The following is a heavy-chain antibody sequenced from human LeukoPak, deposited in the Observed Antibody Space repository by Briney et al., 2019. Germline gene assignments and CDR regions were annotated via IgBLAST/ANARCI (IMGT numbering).Heavy chain of an antibody. V-gene: IGHV3-30-3*01. CDR3: ARGRGGSMVRGVYFDY. Sequence: PGRSLRLSCAASGFTFSSYAMHWVRQAPGKGLEWVAVISYDGSNKYYADSVKGRFTISRDNSKNTLYLQMNSLRAADTAVYYCARGRGGSMVRGVYFDYWGQGTLVTVSS. D-gene: IGHD3-10*01. CDR1: GFTFSSYA. J-gene: IGHJ4*02. CDR2: ISYDGSNK.